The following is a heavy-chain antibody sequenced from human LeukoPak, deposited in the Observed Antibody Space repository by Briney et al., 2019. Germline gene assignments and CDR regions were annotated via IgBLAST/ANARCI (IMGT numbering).Heavy chain of an antibody. CDR3: AKVLGIAVAGKVDY. J-gene: IGHJ4*02. Sequence: GGSLRLSCAASGFTFSTYAMSWVRQAPGEGLEWVSSLSGSGGSTYYADSVKGRFTISRDNSKNTPYLQMNSLRHEDTAVYSCAKVLGIAVAGKVDYWGQGTLVTVSS. CDR2: LSGSGGST. D-gene: IGHD6-19*01. CDR1: GFTFSTYA. V-gene: IGHV3-23*01.